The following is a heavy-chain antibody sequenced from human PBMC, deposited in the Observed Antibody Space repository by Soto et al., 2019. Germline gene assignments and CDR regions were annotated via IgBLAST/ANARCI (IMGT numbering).Heavy chain of an antibody. CDR2: IYWNDNK. V-gene: IGHV2-5*01. Sequence: SGPTLVNPTQTLTLTCTFSGSSLSTSGVGVGWVRKPPGKSLEWLALIYWNDNKYYTPSLTTRLTITKDTSKNQVVLTMTDMDPADTATYYCARRQSYFDTRDFDYWGQGVLVTSPQ. CDR1: GSSLSTSGVG. J-gene: IGHJ4*02. CDR3: ARRQSYFDTRDFDY. D-gene: IGHD3-22*01.